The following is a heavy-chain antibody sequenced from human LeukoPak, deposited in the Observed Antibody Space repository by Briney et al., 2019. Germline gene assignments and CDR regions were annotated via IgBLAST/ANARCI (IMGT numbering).Heavy chain of an antibody. CDR3: ARGLLGIDF. V-gene: IGHV3-23*01. CDR2: IGDDVVST. D-gene: IGHD2-8*02. Sequence: GGSLRLSCAASGFTFSSHAMSWVRQAPGKGLEWVSAIGDDVVSTYYAESVKGRFTISRDNAKSTLYLQMNSLRAEDTAVYYCARGLLGIDFWGQGTLVTVSS. J-gene: IGHJ4*02. CDR1: GFTFSSHA.